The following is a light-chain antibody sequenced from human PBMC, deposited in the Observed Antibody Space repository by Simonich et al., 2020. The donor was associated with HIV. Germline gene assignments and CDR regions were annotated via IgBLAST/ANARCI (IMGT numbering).Light chain of an antibody. J-gene: IGKJ2*01. CDR2: WAS. CDR1: QSVLYSSSNKND. CDR3: QQYYGTPYT. V-gene: IGKV4-1*01. Sequence: DIVMTQSPDSLAVSLGERATINCKSSQSVLYSSSNKNDLAWYQQKPGQPPKLLIYWASTRESGVPDRFSGSGSETDFTLTISSLQAEDVAVYYCQQYYGTPYTFGQGTKLEIK.